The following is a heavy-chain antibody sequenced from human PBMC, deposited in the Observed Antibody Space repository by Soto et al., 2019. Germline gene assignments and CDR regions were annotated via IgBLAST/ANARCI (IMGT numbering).Heavy chain of an antibody. CDR3: ARDLLVGPELYYYGMDV. V-gene: IGHV4-31*03. CDR1: GGSISSGGYY. J-gene: IGHJ6*02. CDR2: IYYSGST. Sequence: SETLSLTCTVSGGSISSGGYYWSWIRQHPGKGLEWIGYIYYSGSTYYNPSLKSRVTISVDTSKNQFSLRLTSVTAADTAVYYCARDLLVGPELYYYGMDVWGQGTTVTVSS. D-gene: IGHD1-26*01.